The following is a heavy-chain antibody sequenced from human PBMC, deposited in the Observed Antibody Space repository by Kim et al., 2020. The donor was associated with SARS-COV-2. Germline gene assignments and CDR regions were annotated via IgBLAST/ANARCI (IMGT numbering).Heavy chain of an antibody. J-gene: IGHJ4*02. CDR1: GYTFTSYG. CDR2: ISAYNGNT. Sequence: ASVKVSCKASGYTFTSYGISWVRQAPGQGLEWMGWISAYNGNTNYAQKLQGRVTMTTDTSTSTAYMELRSLRSDDTAVYYCARVHYYDSSGYYFPFDYWGPETLVTASP. D-gene: IGHD3-22*01. CDR3: ARVHYYDSSGYYFPFDY. V-gene: IGHV1-18*01.